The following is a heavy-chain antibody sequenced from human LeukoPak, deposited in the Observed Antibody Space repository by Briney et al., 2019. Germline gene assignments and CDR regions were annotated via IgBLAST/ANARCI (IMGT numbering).Heavy chain of an antibody. Sequence: ASVKVSCKASGFTFTSSAMQWVRQARGQRLEWIGWIVVGSGNTNYAQKFQERVTITRDMSTSTAYMELSSLRSEDTAVYYCAADQGAAAGTFDYWGQGTLVTVSS. J-gene: IGHJ4*02. V-gene: IGHV1-58*02. CDR3: AADQGAAAGTFDY. CDR1: GFTFTSSA. D-gene: IGHD6-13*01. CDR2: IVVGSGNT.